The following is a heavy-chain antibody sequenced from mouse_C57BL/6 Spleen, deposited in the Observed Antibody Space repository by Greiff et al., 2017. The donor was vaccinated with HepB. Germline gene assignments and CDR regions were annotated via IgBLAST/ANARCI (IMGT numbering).Heavy chain of an antibody. Sequence: VQLQQSGPGLVQPSQSLSITWTVSGFSLTSYGVHWVRQSPGKGLEWLGVIWRGGSTDYNAAFMSRLSITKDNSKSQVFFKMNSLQADDTAIYYCAKKGGPYDDYAMDYWGQGTSVTVSS. CDR2: IWRGGST. D-gene: IGHD2-12*01. CDR1: GFSLTSYG. J-gene: IGHJ4*01. V-gene: IGHV2-5*01. CDR3: AKKGGPYDDYAMDY.